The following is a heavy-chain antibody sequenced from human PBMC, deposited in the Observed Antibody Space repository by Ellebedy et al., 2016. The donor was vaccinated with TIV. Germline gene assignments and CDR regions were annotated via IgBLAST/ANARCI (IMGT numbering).Heavy chain of an antibody. CDR3: ARGGAAGSSDYYYGMDV. Sequence: MPSETLSLTCTVSGDSIDTSTYYWGWIRQPPGKGLEWIGSFYYGGSAYYNPSLKSRVTISVNRSKNQFSLNVTSVTAADTAVYYCARGGAAGSSDYYYGMDVWGQGTTVTVSS. CDR1: GDSIDTSTYY. D-gene: IGHD6-13*01. V-gene: IGHV4-39*01. J-gene: IGHJ6*02. CDR2: FYYGGSA.